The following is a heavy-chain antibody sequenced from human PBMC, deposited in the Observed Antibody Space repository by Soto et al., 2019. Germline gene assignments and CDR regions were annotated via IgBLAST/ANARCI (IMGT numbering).Heavy chain of an antibody. CDR2: IDPSDSYT. CDR1: GYSFSNYW. J-gene: IGHJ4*02. D-gene: IGHD3-10*01. CDR3: ARNYYGSATYYDY. Sequence: PGEALKISWEASGYSFSNYWITWVRQMPGKGLEWMGTIDPSDSYTNYSPSYQGHVTLSADKSISTAYLQWSSLKASDTAIYYCARNYYGSATYYDYWGQGTLVTVSS. V-gene: IGHV5-10-1*01.